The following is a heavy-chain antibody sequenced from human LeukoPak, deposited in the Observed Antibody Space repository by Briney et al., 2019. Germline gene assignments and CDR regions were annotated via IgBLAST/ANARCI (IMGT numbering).Heavy chain of an antibody. CDR1: GGSISSYY. CDR3: ASFYYDSSGYIDY. J-gene: IGHJ4*02. Sequence: SGTLSLTCTVSGGSISSYYWSWIRQPPGKGLEWIGYIYYSGSTNYNPSLKSRVTMSVDTSKNQFSLKLSSVTAADTAVYYCASFYYDSSGYIDYWGQGTLVTVSS. D-gene: IGHD3-22*01. CDR2: IYYSGST. V-gene: IGHV4-59*08.